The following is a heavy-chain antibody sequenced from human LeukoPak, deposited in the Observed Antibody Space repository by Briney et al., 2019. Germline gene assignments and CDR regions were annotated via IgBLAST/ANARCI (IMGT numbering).Heavy chain of an antibody. V-gene: IGHV3-64*04. CDR2: ISANGGST. CDR3: VKEMYGGHKEKFDY. Sequence: PGGSLRLSCSASGFTFSRYAMHWVHQAPGKGLEYVSAISANGGSTYYADPVKGRFTISRDNSKDTLYLQMNSLRAEDTAVYHCVKEMYGGHKEKFDYWGQGTLVTVSS. J-gene: IGHJ4*02. CDR1: GFTFSRYA. D-gene: IGHD4/OR15-4a*01.